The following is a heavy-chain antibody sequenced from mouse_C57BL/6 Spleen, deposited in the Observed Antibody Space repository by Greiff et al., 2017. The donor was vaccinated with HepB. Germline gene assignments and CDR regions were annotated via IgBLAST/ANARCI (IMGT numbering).Heavy chain of an antibody. J-gene: IGHJ4*01. Sequence: QVTLKESGPGILQPSQTLSLTCSFSGFSLSTFGMGVGWIRQPSGKGLEWLAHIWWDDDKYYNPALKSRLTISKDTSKNQVFLKIANVDTADTATYYCARMNDYDDGRPLYYAMDYWGQGTSVTVSS. V-gene: IGHV8-8*01. CDR1: GFSLSTFGMG. CDR2: IWWDDDK. CDR3: ARMNDYDDGRPLYYAMDY. D-gene: IGHD2-4*01.